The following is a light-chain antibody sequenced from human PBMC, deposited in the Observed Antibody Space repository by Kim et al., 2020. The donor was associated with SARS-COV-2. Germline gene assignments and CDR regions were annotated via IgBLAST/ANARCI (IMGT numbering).Light chain of an antibody. CDR2: DNE. J-gene: IGLJ3*02. CDR3: ATWDRSLSSVV. V-gene: IGLV1-51*01. CDR1: SSNIEKFF. Sequence: QSVLTQPPSVSAAPGQKVTISCSGGSSNIEKFFVTWYQQSPGAAPKLVIYDNEKRPSGAPDRFSGSRSGSSATLSIIGLQTEDEAEYFCATWDRSLSSVVFGGGTQLTVL.